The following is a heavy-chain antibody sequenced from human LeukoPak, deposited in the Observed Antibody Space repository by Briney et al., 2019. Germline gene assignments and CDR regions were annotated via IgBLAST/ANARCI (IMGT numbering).Heavy chain of an antibody. V-gene: IGHV4-59*01. CDR2: IYYSGST. Sequence: PSETLSLTCTVSGGSISSYYWSWIRQPPGKGLEWIGYIYYSGSTNYNPFLKSRVTISVDTSKNQFSLKLSSVTAADTAVYYCARATLTKSRTYYYYYMDVWGKGTTVTVSS. CDR3: ARATLTKSRTYYYYYMDV. CDR1: GGSISSYY. J-gene: IGHJ6*03.